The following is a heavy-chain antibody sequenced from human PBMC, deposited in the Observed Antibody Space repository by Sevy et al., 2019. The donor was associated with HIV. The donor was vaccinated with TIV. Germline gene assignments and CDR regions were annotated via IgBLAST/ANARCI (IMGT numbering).Heavy chain of an antibody. Sequence: GGSLRLSCAASGFTFSSYAMSWVRQAPGKGLEWVSAISGRGGSTYYADSVKGRFTISRDNSKNTLYLQMNSLRAEDTAVYYCAKGSLGLRLGELSSWGQGTLVTVSS. CDR3: AKGSLGLRLGELSS. J-gene: IGHJ5*02. CDR2: ISGRGGST. V-gene: IGHV3-23*01. D-gene: IGHD3-16*02. CDR1: GFTFSSYA.